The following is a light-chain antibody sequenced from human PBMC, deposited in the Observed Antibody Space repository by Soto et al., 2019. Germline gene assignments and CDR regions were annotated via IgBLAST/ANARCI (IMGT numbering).Light chain of an antibody. CDR2: AVS. CDR3: QQYGSSASWT. CDR1: HLIGNNY. J-gene: IGKJ1*01. Sequence: EIVLTQSPGTLSLSPGEGATLSCRASHLIGNNYLAWYQQKPGQAPRLLISAVSRRATGIPDRFSGSGSGTDFTLTINRLEPEDFAVYYCQQYGSSASWTFGQGTKVEIK. V-gene: IGKV3-20*01.